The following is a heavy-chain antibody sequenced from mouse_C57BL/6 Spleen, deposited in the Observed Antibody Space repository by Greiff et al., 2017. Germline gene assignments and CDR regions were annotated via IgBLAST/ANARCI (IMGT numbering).Heavy chain of an antibody. CDR2: IDPSDSYT. CDR1: GYTFTSYW. Sequence: VQLQQPGAELVMPGASVKLSCKASGYTFTSYWMQWVKQRPGQGLEWIGEIDPSDSYTNYNQKFKGKSTLTVDKSSSTAYMQLSSLASEDSAVYCCARRGGNYRYFDVWGTGTTVTVSS. CDR3: ARRGGNYRYFDV. J-gene: IGHJ1*03. V-gene: IGHV1-69*01. D-gene: IGHD2-1*01.